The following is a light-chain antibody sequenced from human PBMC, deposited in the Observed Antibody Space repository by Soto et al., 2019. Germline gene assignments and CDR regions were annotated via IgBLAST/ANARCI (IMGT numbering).Light chain of an antibody. CDR3: QSYDSSLLAYV. J-gene: IGLJ2*01. Sequence: QSVLTQPPSVSGAPGQRLTISCAGTSSNIGAGFDVHWYQQLPGTAPKLLIYANDDRPSGVPDRFSGSTSGTSASLAITGLQAEDAADYYCQSYDSSLLAYVFGGGTKVTVL. CDR1: SSNIGAGFD. CDR2: AND. V-gene: IGLV1-40*01.